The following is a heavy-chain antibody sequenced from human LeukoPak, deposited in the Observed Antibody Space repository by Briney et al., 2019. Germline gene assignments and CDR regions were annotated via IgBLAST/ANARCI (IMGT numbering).Heavy chain of an antibody. V-gene: IGHV3-21*01. Sequence: GGSLRLSCAASGFTFSTYAMNWVRQAPGKGLEWVSSISSSSSYIYYADSVKGRFTISRDNAKNSLYLQMNSLRAEDTAVYYCASIGYYDFWSGYLEADYWGQGTLVTVPS. D-gene: IGHD3-3*01. CDR2: ISSSSSYI. CDR3: ASIGYYDFWSGYLEADY. CDR1: GFTFSTYA. J-gene: IGHJ4*02.